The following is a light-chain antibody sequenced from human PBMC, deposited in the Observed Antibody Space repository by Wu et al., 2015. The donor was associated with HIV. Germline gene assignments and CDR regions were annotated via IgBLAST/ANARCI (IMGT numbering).Light chain of an antibody. J-gene: IGKJ4*01. Sequence: EIVLTQSPGTLSLSPGERATLSCRASQSVGISYLAWYQQKPGQAPRLLIYGASNRATGIPDRFSGSGSGTDFTLTISRLEPEDFAVYYCQQYDTSPALTFGGGTKVEIK. CDR2: GAS. CDR3: QQYDTSPALT. CDR1: QSVGISY. V-gene: IGKV3-20*01.